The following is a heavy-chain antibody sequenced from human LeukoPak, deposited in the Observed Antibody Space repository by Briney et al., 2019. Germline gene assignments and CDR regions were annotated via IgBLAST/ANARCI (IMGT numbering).Heavy chain of an antibody. D-gene: IGHD6-13*01. CDR3: VSTIAPTGGLDY. Sequence: SQTLSLTCAISGDSVSSNSAAWNWIRQPPSRGLEWLGRTYYRSKWYNDYAVSVKSRITINPDTSKNQFSLQLNSVTPEDTAVYYCVSTIAPTGGLDYWGQGTLVTVSS. CDR1: GDSVSSNSAA. CDR2: TYYRSKWYN. J-gene: IGHJ4*02. V-gene: IGHV6-1*01.